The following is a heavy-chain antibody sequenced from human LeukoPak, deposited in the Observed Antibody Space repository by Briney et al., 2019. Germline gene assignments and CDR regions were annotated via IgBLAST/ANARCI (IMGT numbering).Heavy chain of an antibody. Sequence: GGSLRLSCAASGFTFDDYTMHWVRQPPGKGLEWVSLISGDGGTTYYADSVKGRFTISRDNSKNSLSLKMISLRTEDTALYYCAKDRGGDRVIDHWGQGTLVTVSS. D-gene: IGHD2-21*02. CDR3: AKDRGGDRVIDH. CDR2: ISGDGGTT. J-gene: IGHJ4*02. CDR1: GFTFDDYT. V-gene: IGHV3-43*02.